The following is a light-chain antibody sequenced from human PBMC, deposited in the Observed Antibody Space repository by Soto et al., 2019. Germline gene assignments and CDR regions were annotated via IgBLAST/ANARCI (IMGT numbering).Light chain of an antibody. Sequence: EIVMTQSPGTLSVSPGERATLSCRASQSVSSSLAWYQQKPGQAPRLLIYGASTRATGIPARFSGSGSGTEFTLTISSLRSEDFAVYYCQQYNNWPPFTFGPGTKGISN. J-gene: IGKJ3*01. V-gene: IGKV3-15*01. CDR1: QSVSSS. CDR3: QQYNNWPPFT. CDR2: GAS.